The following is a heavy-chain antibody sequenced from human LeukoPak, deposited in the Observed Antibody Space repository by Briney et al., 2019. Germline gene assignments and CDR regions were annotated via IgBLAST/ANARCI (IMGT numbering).Heavy chain of an antibody. Sequence: SETLSLTCTVSGVSIRTYYWNWIRQPPGKGPEWIGYIYRGSTNYNPSFESRVTISVDTSKNQFSLKLSSVTAADTAVYYCARGGDYEIDYWGQGILSPSPQ. CDR2: IYRGST. V-gene: IGHV4-59*01. CDR3: ARGGDYEIDY. J-gene: IGHJ4*02. CDR1: GVSIRTYY. D-gene: IGHD4-17*01.